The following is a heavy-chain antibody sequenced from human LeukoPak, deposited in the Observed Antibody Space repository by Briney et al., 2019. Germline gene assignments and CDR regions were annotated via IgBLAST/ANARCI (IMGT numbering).Heavy chain of an antibody. D-gene: IGHD5-12*01. J-gene: IGHJ4*02. Sequence: GGSLRLSCAASGFTFSSYWMNWVRQAPGKGLEWVANIKQDGSEKYYVDSVKGRFTISRDNARNSLYLQMNSLRADDTAVYYCARGGGYAWDYWGQGTLVTVSS. CDR1: GFTFSSYW. CDR3: ARGGGYAWDY. V-gene: IGHV3-7*01. CDR2: IKQDGSEK.